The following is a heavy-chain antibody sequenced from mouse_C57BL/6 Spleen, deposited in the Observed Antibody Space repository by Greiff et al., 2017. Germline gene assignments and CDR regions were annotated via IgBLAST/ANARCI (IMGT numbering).Heavy chain of an antibody. CDR3: TRRDYYSNYDYAMDY. J-gene: IGHJ4*01. CDR2: IDPETGGT. Sequence: QVQLQQSGAELVRPGASVPLSCKASGYTFTDYELHWVKQTPVHGLEWIGAIDPETGGTAYNQKFKGKAILTADKSSSTAYMELRSLTSEDSAVYYCTRRDYYSNYDYAMDYWGQGTSVTVSS. D-gene: IGHD2-5*01. CDR1: GYTFTDYE. V-gene: IGHV1-15*01.